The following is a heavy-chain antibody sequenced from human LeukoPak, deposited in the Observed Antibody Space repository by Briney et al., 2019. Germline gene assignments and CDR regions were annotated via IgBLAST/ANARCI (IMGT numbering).Heavy chain of an antibody. CDR2: IDPSDSCT. Sequence: GESLKISCQGPGYSFTSYWITWVRQMPGKGLEWVGRIDPSDSCTDYSPSFQGHVTVSSDKSISTAYLQWSSLKASDTAMYYCATMTTEYYFDYWGQGTLVIVSS. CDR3: ATMTTEYYFDY. D-gene: IGHD4-11*01. CDR1: GYSFTSYW. V-gene: IGHV5-10-1*01. J-gene: IGHJ4*02.